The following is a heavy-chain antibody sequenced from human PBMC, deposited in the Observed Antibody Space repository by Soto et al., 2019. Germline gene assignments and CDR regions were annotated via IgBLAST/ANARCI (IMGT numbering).Heavy chain of an antibody. CDR1: GLTVSTNY. CDR2: LYSGVGA. V-gene: IGHV3-66*01. D-gene: IGHD7-27*01. J-gene: IGHJ4*02. Sequence: GGSLRLSCAASGLTVSTNYMTWVRQAPGKGLEWVSFLYSGVGAEYADSVKGRFIISRDISKNTVYLQMNSLRAEDTAVYSCARLTGGALDSWGQGTLVTVSS. CDR3: ARLTGGALDS.